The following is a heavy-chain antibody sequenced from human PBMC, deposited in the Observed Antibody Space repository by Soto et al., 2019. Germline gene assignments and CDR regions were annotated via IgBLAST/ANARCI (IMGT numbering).Heavy chain of an antibody. Sequence: GGSLRLSCAASTFTFSTYAMSWARQAPGKGLEWVSSINDGGDATYYADSVKGRFTISRDNSKNTLYLQMNSLRAEDTVVYYCAKVYDYIWGAPENYWGQGTLVTVSS. V-gene: IGHV3-23*01. CDR2: INDGGDAT. D-gene: IGHD3-16*01. CDR1: TFTFSTYA. J-gene: IGHJ4*02. CDR3: AKVYDYIWGAPENY.